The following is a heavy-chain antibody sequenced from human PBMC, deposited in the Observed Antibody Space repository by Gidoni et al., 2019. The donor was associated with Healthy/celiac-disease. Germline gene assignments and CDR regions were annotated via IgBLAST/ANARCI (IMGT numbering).Heavy chain of an antibody. V-gene: IGHV3-21*01. CDR2: ISSSSSYI. D-gene: IGHD6-13*01. J-gene: IGHJ5*02. Sequence: EVQLVESGGGLVKPGGSLRLSCAASGFTFSSYSMNWVRQAPGKGLEWVSSISSSSSYIYYADSVKGRFTISRDNAKNSLYLQMNSLRAEDTAVYYCAIAAAGSISWFDPWGQGTLVTVSS. CDR3: AIAAAGSISWFDP. CDR1: GFTFSSYS.